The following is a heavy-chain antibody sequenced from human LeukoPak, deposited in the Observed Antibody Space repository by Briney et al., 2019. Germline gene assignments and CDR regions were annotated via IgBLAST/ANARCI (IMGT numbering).Heavy chain of an antibody. CDR1: GGSFSGYY. J-gene: IGHJ5*02. V-gene: IGHV4-34*01. D-gene: IGHD5-18*01. CDR2: INHSGST. CDR3: ARGGGGYSYVGYVDP. Sequence: PSETLSLTCAVYGGSFSGYYWSWIRQPPGEGLEWIGEINHSGSTNYNPSLKSRVTISVDTSKNQFSLKLSSVTAADTAVYYCARGGGGYSYVGYVDPWGQGTLVTVSS.